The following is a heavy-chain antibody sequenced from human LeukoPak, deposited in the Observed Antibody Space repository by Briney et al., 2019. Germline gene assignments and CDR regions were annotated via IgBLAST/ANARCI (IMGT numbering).Heavy chain of an antibody. J-gene: IGHJ3*02. D-gene: IGHD2-2*01. CDR1: GGSVTYTNYY. V-gene: IGHV4-61*01. Sequence: SETLSLTCTVSGGSVTYTNYYWSWIRQPPGKGLEWIGYIYYSGSTNYNPSLKGRVTISVDTSKNQFSLKLSSVTAADTAVYYCARDNRAMRNAFDIWGQGTMVTVSS. CDR2: IYYSGST. CDR3: ARDNRAMRNAFDI.